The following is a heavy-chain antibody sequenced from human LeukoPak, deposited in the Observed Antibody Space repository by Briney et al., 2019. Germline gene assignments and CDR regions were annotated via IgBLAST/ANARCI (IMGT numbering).Heavy chain of an antibody. J-gene: IGHJ4*01. CDR3: ASQGSQTGYGQSSASFDY. V-gene: IGHV1-8*01. D-gene: IGHD6-13*01. CDR1: RYTFTSYD. Sequence: GASVKVSCKASRYTFTSYDINWVRQATGQGLEWMGWMNPNSGNTGYAQKFQGRVTMTRNTSLTPAYMELSSLRSEDTAVYYCASQGSQTGYGQSSASFDYWGQGTLVTVSS. CDR2: MNPNSGNT.